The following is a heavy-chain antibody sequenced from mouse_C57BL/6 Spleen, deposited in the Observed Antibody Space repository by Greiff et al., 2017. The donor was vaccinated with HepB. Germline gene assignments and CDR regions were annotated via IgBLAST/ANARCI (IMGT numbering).Heavy chain of an antibody. CDR2: INPSNGGT. D-gene: IGHD1-1*02. Sequence: VQLQQPGTELVKPGASVKLSCKASGYTFTSYWMHWVKQRPGQGLEWIGNINPSNGGTNYNEKFKSKATLTVDKSSSTAYMQHSSLTSEDSAVYYCARSGGVDFAWFAHGGRETLVTVSA. CDR3: ARSGGVDFAWFAH. CDR1: GYTFTSYW. J-gene: IGHJ3*01. V-gene: IGHV1-53*01.